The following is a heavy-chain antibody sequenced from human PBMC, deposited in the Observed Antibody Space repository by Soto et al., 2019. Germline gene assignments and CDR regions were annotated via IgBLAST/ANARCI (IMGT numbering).Heavy chain of an antibody. CDR2: ISYDGSNK. CDR1: GFTFSSYG. D-gene: IGHD3-9*01. V-gene: IGHV3-30*18. Sequence: GGSLRLSCAASGFTFSSYGMHWVRQAPGKGLEWVAVISYDGSNKYYADSVKGRFTISRDNSKNTLYLQMNSLRAEDTAVYYCAKGGYDILTGYLYWGQGTLVTVSS. J-gene: IGHJ4*02. CDR3: AKGGYDILTGYLY.